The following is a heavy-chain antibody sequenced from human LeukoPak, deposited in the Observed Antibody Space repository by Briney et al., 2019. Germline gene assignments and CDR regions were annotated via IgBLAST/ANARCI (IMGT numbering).Heavy chain of an antibody. CDR1: GASISDYC. V-gene: IGHV4-59*01. J-gene: IGHJ4*02. D-gene: IGHD3-16*01. CDR3: GGFTDLHDFDY. CDR2: IYSSGST. Sequence: PSETLSLTCTISGASISDYCWSWIRQSPGKGLEWIGYIYSSGSTNYNPSLNSRVTISVDTSKKHFSLKLTSVTAADTAVYYCGGFTDLHDFDYWGQGTLVTVSS.